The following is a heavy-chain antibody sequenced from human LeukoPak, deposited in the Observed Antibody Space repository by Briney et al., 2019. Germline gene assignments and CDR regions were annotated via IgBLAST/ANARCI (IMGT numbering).Heavy chain of an antibody. V-gene: IGHV3-23*01. CDR2: ISGSGGST. Sequence: GGSLRLSCAASGFTFSSYAMSWVRQAPGKGLEWVSGISGSGGSTYYADSVKGRFTISRDNSKNTLYLQMNSLRAEDTAVYYCAKDLELTLLLRFDYWGQGTLVTVSS. CDR3: AKDLELTLLLRFDY. D-gene: IGHD2-15*01. J-gene: IGHJ4*02. CDR1: GFTFSSYA.